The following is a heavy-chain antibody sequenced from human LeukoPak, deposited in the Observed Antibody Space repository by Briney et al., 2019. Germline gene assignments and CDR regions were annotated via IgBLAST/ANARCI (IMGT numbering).Heavy chain of an antibody. CDR1: EFSVGSNY. V-gene: IGHV3-48*01. Sequence: GGSLRLSCAASEFSVGSNYMTWVRQAPGKGLEWVSYISSSSSTIYYADSVKGRFTISRDNAKNSLYLQMNSLRAEDTAVYYCARGLGSGRHAFDIWGQGTMVTVSS. D-gene: IGHD3-10*01. J-gene: IGHJ3*02. CDR2: ISSSSSTI. CDR3: ARGLGSGRHAFDI.